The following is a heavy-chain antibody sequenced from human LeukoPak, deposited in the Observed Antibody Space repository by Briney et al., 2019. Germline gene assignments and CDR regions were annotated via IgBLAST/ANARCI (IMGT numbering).Heavy chain of an antibody. J-gene: IGHJ4*02. CDR3: AGRRGRGSGR. Sequence: GSLRLSCAASGFTFSSYWMSWVRQAPGKGLEWIGEINHSGSTNYNPSLKSRVTISVDTSKNQFSLKLSSVTAADTAVYYCAGRRGRGSGRWGQGTLVTVSS. V-gene: IGHV4-34*08. CDR2: INHSGST. CDR1: GFTFSSYW. D-gene: IGHD3-10*01.